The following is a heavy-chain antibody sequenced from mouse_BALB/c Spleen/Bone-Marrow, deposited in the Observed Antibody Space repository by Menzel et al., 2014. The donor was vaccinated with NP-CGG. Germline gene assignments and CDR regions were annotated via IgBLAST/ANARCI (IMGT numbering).Heavy chain of an antibody. CDR1: GFTFSGYG. V-gene: IGHV5-6-3*01. CDR2: ISSSGSST. D-gene: IGHD3-3*01. J-gene: IGHJ2*01. CDR3: ARGRDWFDY. Sequence: VQLKESGGGLVQPGGSLKLSCAASGFTFSGYGMSWVRQTPDKGLELIATISSSGSSTYYPDSVKGRFTISRDNARNTLYLQMSSLKSEDTAMYYCARGRDWFDYWGQGTTLTVSS.